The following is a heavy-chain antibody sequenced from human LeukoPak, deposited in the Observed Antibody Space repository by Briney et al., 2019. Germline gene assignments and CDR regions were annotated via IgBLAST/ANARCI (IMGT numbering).Heavy chain of an antibody. D-gene: IGHD3-3*01. CDR2: IIPIFGTA. CDR1: GGTFSSYA. V-gene: IGHV1-69*13. CDR3: ARAQAPSNYDFWSGYSYNWFDP. J-gene: IGHJ5*02. Sequence: ASVKVSCKASGGTFSSYAISWVRQAPGQGLEWMGGIIPIFGTANYAQKFQGRVTITADESTSTAYMELSSLRSEDTAVYYCARAQAPSNYDFWSGYSYNWFDPWGQGTLVTVSS.